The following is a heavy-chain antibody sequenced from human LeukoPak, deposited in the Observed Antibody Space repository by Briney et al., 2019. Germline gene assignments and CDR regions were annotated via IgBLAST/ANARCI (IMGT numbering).Heavy chain of an antibody. CDR2: INPGGGST. D-gene: IGHD5-24*01. CDR1: GYTFTNYY. V-gene: IGHV1-46*01. Sequence: ASVKVSCKASGYTFTNYYLHWVRQAPGQGLEWMGVINPGGGSTSCAQKFQGRVTMTRDTSTSTVYMELSSLRSEDTAVYYCARKYDGYSFFDYWGQGTLVTVSS. CDR3: ARKYDGYSFFDY. J-gene: IGHJ4*02.